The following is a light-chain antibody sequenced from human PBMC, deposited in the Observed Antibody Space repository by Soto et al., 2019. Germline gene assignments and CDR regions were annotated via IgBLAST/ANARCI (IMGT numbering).Light chain of an antibody. J-gene: IGKJ1*01. CDR2: AAS. Sequence: DIQMTQSPSSLSASVGDRFTMSCRAIQSISSYLNWYQQKPGKAPKLLIFAASSLQSGVPSRFSGSRSGPDFTLTISSLQPEDFATYYCQQSYSSPPTFGQGTKVDI. CDR3: QQSYSSPPT. V-gene: IGKV1-39*01. CDR1: QSISSY.